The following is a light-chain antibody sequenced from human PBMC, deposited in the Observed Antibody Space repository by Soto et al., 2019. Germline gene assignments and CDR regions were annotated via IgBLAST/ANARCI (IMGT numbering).Light chain of an antibody. V-gene: IGKV1-8*01. CDR1: QGISSY. CDR3: QQYYSYPPT. Sequence: AIRMTQSPPSLSASTGDRVTITCRARQGISSYLAWYQQKPGKAPKLLIYAASTLQSGVPSRFSGSGSGTDFTLTISCLQSEDFATYYCQQYYSYPPTFGQGTKVDIK. CDR2: AAS. J-gene: IGKJ1*01.